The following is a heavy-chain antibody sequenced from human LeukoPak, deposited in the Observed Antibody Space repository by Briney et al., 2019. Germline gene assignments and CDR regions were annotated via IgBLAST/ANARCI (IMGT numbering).Heavy chain of an antibody. J-gene: IGHJ5*02. CDR2: INHSGST. V-gene: IGHV4-34*01. CDR3: ALTFWGFDP. D-gene: IGHD3-16*01. Sequence: PSETLSLTCAVYGGSFSGYYWSWIRQPPGKGLEWIGEINHSGSTNYNPSLKSRVTISVDTSKNQFSLKLSSVTAADTAVYYCALTFWGFDPWGQGTLVTVSS. CDR1: GGSFSGYY.